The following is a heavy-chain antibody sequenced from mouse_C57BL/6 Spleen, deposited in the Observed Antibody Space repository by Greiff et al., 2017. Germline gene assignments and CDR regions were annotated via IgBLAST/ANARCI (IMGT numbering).Heavy chain of an antibody. CDR2: ISSGGSYT. D-gene: IGHD1-1*02. CDR1: GFTFSSYG. CDR3: ARQGGYIDY. Sequence: EVKLVESGGDLVKPGGSLKLSCAASGFTFSSYGMSWVRQTPDKRLEWVATISSGGSYTYYPDSVKGRFTISRDNAKNTLYLQMSSLKSEDTAMYYGARQGGYIDYWGQGTTLTVSS. J-gene: IGHJ2*01. V-gene: IGHV5-6*01.